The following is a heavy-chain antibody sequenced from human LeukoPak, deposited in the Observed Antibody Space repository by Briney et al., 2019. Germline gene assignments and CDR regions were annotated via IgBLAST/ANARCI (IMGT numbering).Heavy chain of an antibody. V-gene: IGHV1-2*02. D-gene: IGHD3-16*01. CDR1: RYTLTDYY. CDR3: ASGASAFDY. CDR2: INPNSGGT. J-gene: IGHJ4*02. Sequence: ASVKVSCKASRYTLTDYYMHWVRQAPGQGLEWMGWINPNSGGTNYAQKFQGRVTMTRDTSIRTAYMELSSLRSDDTAMYYCASGASAFDYWGQGTLVTVSS.